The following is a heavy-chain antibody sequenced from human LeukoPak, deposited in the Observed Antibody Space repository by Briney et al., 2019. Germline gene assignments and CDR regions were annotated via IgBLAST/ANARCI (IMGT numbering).Heavy chain of an antibody. Sequence: GGSLRLSCAASGFTVSSNYMSWVRQAPGKGLEWVSVIYSGGSTYYADSVKGRFTISRDNPKNTLYLQMNSLRAEDTSVYYCARDGRRDGYNFDYWGQGTLVTVSS. J-gene: IGHJ4*02. V-gene: IGHV3-53*01. CDR1: GFTVSSNY. D-gene: IGHD5-24*01. CDR3: ARDGRRDGYNFDY. CDR2: IYSGGST.